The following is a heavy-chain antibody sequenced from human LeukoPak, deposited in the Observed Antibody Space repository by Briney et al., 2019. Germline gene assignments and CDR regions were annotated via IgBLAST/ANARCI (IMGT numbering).Heavy chain of an antibody. CDR2: IYSGGST. CDR1: GFTVSSNY. D-gene: IGHD3-10*01. V-gene: IGHV3-53*01. CDR3: ARVFYGSGSYYNALDY. J-gene: IGHJ4*02. Sequence: GGSLRLSCAASGFTVSSNYMSWVRQAPGKGLEWVSVIYSGGSTYYADSVKGRFTISRDNPKNTLYLQMNSLRAEDTAVYYCARVFYGSGSYYNALDYWGQGTLVTVSS.